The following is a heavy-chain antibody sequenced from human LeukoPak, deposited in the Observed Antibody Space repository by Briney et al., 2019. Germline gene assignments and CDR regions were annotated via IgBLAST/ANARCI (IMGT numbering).Heavy chain of an antibody. CDR2: IIPIFGTA. CDR3: AREDEANHWFDP. CDR1: GGTFSSYA. J-gene: IGHJ5*02. Sequence: GASVKVSCKASGGTFSSYAISWVRQAPGQGLEWMGGIIPIFGTANYAQKFQGRVTITADESTSTAYMELSSLRSEDTAVYYCAREDEANHWFDPWAREPWSPSPQ. D-gene: IGHD2-8*01. V-gene: IGHV1-69*13.